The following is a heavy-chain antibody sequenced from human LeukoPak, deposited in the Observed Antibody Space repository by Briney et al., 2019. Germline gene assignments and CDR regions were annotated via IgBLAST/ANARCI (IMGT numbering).Heavy chain of an antibody. CDR2: IQHNGSNK. J-gene: IGHJ4*02. Sequence: GGSLRLSCAASGFTFSTYGMHWVRQAPGKGLEWVTFIQHNGSNKYYEDSVKGRFTVSRDNSKNTLYPQMNSLRAEDTALYYCVPGDEIKYWGQGTLVTVSS. D-gene: IGHD2-21*02. CDR1: GFTFSTYG. V-gene: IGHV3-30*02. CDR3: VPGDEIKY.